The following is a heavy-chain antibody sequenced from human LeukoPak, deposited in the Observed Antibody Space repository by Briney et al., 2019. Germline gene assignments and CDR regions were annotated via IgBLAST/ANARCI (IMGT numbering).Heavy chain of an antibody. J-gene: IGHJ6*03. CDR1: GGSIRSYY. Sequence: IPSETLSLTCTVSGGSIRSYYWGWIRQPPGKGLEWIGSIYYSGSTNYNPSLKSRVTISVDTSKNQFSLKLSSVTAADTAVYYCARETSQKGAHYMDVWGKGTTVTISS. V-gene: IGHV4-59*01. CDR2: IYYSGST. CDR3: ARETSQKGAHYMDV. D-gene: IGHD3-16*01.